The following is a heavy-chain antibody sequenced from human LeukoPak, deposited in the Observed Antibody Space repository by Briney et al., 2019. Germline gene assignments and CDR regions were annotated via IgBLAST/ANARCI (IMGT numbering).Heavy chain of an antibody. D-gene: IGHD5-24*01. CDR3: ARGRERWHNYVGRTGRGLYYFDY. J-gene: IGHJ4*02. CDR2: IYTSGST. CDR1: GGSISSYY. Sequence: PSETLSLTCTVSGGSISSYYWSWIRQPAGKGLEWIGRIYTSGSTNYNPSLKSRVTISVDTSKNQFSLKLSSVTAADTAVYYCARGRERWHNYVGRTGRGLYYFDYWGQGTLVTVSS. V-gene: IGHV4-4*07.